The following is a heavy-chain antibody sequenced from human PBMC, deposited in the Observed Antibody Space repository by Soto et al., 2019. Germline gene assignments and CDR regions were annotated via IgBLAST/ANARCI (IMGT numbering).Heavy chain of an antibody. CDR1: GGSISSYY. D-gene: IGHD1-26*01. Sequence: SETLSLTCTVSGGSISSYYWSWIRQPPGKGLEWIGYIYYSGSTNYNPSLKSRVTISVDTSKNQFSLKLSSVTAADTAVYYCARDSHTHSGSYYYYGMDVWGQGTTVTVSS. J-gene: IGHJ6*02. CDR3: ARDSHTHSGSYYYYGMDV. V-gene: IGHV4-59*01. CDR2: IYYSGST.